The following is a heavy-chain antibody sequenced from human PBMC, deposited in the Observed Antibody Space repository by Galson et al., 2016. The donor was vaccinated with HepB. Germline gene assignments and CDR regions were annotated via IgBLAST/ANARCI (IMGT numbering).Heavy chain of an antibody. CDR3: ARDPNSAIFTGLYGLDV. CDR2: INAGNDNT. D-gene: IGHD3-9*01. CDR1: GYTLSSYA. J-gene: IGHJ6*02. V-gene: IGHV1-3*01. Sequence: SVKVSCKASGYTLSSYAMYWVRQAPGQRLEWMGWINAGNDNTKYSQKFQGRVTITGDTSASTAYMELSSLTSEDTAVYYCARDPNSAIFTGLYGLDVWGQGTTVTVSS.